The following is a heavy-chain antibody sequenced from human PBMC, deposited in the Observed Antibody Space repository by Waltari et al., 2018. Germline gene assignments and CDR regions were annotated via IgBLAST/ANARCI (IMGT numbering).Heavy chain of an antibody. CDR3: ARTLPPDNKSWHYYFGMDV. J-gene: IGHJ6*02. Sequence: QVQLVQSGAEAKKPGSSVKVSCKSSGGTFANYAISWVRQAPGQGVEWMGGIIPMFNTSNYAQKFKDRVTITKDESTTTAFMELSVLRFDDTAIYYCARTLPPDNKSWHYYFGMDVWGQGTTVTVSS. CDR1: GGTFANYA. D-gene: IGHD1-1*01. CDR2: IIPMFNTS. V-gene: IGHV1-69*05.